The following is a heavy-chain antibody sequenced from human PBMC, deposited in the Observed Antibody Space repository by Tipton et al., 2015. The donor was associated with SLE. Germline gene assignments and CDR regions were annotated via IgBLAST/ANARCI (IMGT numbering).Heavy chain of an antibody. D-gene: IGHD3-22*01. CDR3: ARATPSYYYDSSGSFDY. Sequence: TLSLTCTVSGDSISSSSYYWGWIRQPPGKGLEWIGSIYYSGSTYYNPSLKSRVTISVDTSKNQFSLKLSSVTAADTAVYYCARATPSYYYDSSGSFDYWGQGTLVTVSS. V-gene: IGHV4-39*07. CDR2: IYYSGST. J-gene: IGHJ4*02. CDR1: GDSISSSSYY.